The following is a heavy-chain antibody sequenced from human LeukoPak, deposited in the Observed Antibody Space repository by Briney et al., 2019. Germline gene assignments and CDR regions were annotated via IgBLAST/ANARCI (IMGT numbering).Heavy chain of an antibody. D-gene: IGHD1-26*01. CDR2: INNDGSST. V-gene: IGHV3-74*01. CDR1: GFTFINYW. J-gene: IGHJ3*02. CDR3: ARVPKWELLEAFDI. Sequence: PGGSLRLSCAASGFTFINYWMHWVRQAPGKGLVRVSRINNDGSSTTYADSVKGRFTISRDNTKNTLYLQMNSLRAEDTAVYYCARVPKWELLEAFDIWGQGTMVTVSS.